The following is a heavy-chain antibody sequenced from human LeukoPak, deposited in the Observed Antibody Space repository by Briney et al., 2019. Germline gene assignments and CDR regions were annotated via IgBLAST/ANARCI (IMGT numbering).Heavy chain of an antibody. V-gene: IGHV7-4-1*02. J-gene: IGHJ4*02. Sequence: GASVKVSCKASGYTFTNYAMNWVRQAPGQGLEWMGWINTNTGNPTYAQGFTGRFVFSLDTSVSTAYLQISSLKAEDTAVYYCARDPNHYYDSSGYYGGYWGQGTLVTVSS. D-gene: IGHD3-22*01. CDR2: INTNTGNP. CDR1: GYTFTNYA. CDR3: ARDPNHYYDSSGYYGGY.